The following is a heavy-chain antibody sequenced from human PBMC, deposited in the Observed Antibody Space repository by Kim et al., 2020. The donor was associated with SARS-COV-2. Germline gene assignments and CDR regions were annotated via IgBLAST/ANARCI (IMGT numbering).Heavy chain of an antibody. J-gene: IGHJ5*02. Sequence: SETLSLTCTVSGGSISSGFYSWSWIRQPPGKGLEWIGYIYGSGNTYYNPSLRGRVTISVDRPKNQLSLTVRSVTAAGTAGYYCARKARASSGFDPWGQG. D-gene: IGHD1-1*01. V-gene: IGHV4-30-2*01. CDR3: ARKARASSGFDP. CDR1: GGSISSGFYS. CDR2: IYGSGNT.